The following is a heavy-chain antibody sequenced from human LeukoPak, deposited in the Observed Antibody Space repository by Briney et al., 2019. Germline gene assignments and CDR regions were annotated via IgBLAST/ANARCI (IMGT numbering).Heavy chain of an antibody. J-gene: IGHJ5*02. D-gene: IGHD5-12*01. CDR2: IYYSGST. V-gene: IGHV4-39*07. CDR1: GGSISSSSYY. CDR3: ARHSRYSGYDLTGPDNWFDP. Sequence: PSETLSLTCTVSGGSISSSSYYWGWIRQPPGKGLEWIGSIYYSGSTYYNPSLKSRVTISVDTSKNQFSLKLSSVTAADTAVYYCARHSRYSGYDLTGPDNWFDPWGQGTLVTVSS.